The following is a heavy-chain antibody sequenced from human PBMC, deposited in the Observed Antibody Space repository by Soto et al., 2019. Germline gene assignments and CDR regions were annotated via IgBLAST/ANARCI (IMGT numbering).Heavy chain of an antibody. CDR3: TRPGPDAFDI. J-gene: IGHJ3*02. CDR2: IYPSDSDT. V-gene: IGHV5-51*01. CDR1: GYSFTSYW. Sequence: GESLKISCKGSGYSFTSYWIGWVRQMPGRGLEWMGIIYPSDSDTRYSPSFQGQVTISADKSISTTYPQWSSLKASDTAIYYCTRPGPDAFDIWGQGTMVTVSS.